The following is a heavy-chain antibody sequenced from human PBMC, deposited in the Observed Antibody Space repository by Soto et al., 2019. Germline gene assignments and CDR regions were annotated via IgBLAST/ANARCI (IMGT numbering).Heavy chain of an antibody. CDR2: INHSGST. Sequence: SETLSLTCAVYGGSFSGYYWSWIRQPPGKGLEWIGEINHSGSTNYNPSLKSRVTISVDTSKNQFSLKLSSVTAADTAMYYCASESPYCSGGSCYGSAFDIWGQGTMVTVSS. CDR1: GGSFSGYY. D-gene: IGHD2-15*01. J-gene: IGHJ3*02. V-gene: IGHV4-34*01. CDR3: ASESPYCSGGSCYGSAFDI.